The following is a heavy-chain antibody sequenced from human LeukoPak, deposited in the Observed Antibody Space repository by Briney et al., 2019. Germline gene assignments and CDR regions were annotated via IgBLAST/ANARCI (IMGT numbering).Heavy chain of an antibody. J-gene: IGHJ4*02. CDR1: GGSINTNSYY. Sequence: SETLSLTCTVSGGSINTNSYYWAWIRQPPGKGLEWLGTISNSGRTYYNPSLKSRVTISLDTTKNQFSLNLSYVTATVTAVYYCTRNSGTSSLDYWGRGTLVTVSS. CDR3: TRNSGTSSLDY. V-gene: IGHV4-39*01. D-gene: IGHD2-21*01. CDR2: ISNSGRT.